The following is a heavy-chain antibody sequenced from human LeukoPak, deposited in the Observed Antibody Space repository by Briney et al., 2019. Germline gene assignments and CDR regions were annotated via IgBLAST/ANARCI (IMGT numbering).Heavy chain of an antibody. D-gene: IGHD3-10*01. CDR1: GFTFSTYF. J-gene: IGHJ3*02. Sequence: PGGSLRLSCAASGFTFSTYFMHWVRQAPGKGLEWVAVIASDGSHTFYVESVKGRFTISRDNSKNTLYLQMNSLRAEDTAVYCCARERQDTIVHSGAFDIWGQGTMVTVSS. V-gene: IGHV3-30-3*01. CDR2: IASDGSHT. CDR3: ARERQDTIVHSGAFDI.